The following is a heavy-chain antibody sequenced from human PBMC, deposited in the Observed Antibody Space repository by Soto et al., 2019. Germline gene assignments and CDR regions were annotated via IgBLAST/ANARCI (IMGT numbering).Heavy chain of an antibody. D-gene: IGHD3-22*01. CDR1: GCSIRNSIW. Sequence: PSETLSLTCAVSGCSIRNSIWWSWVRQPPGKGLEWIGETYHGESMNYNPSLKSRVTISVDKSKNQFSLKLSSVTAADTAMYYCARREVVIGHYYGMDVWGQGTTVT. J-gene: IGHJ6*02. CDR2: TYHGESM. CDR3: ARREVVIGHYYGMDV. V-gene: IGHV4-4*02.